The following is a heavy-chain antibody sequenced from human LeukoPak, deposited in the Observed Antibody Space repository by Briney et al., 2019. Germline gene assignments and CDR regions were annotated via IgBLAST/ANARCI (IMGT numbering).Heavy chain of an antibody. D-gene: IGHD2-15*01. CDR1: GFTVSSYY. CDR3: ARELGYCSGGSCYGAQLFDY. V-gene: IGHV3-53*01. J-gene: IGHJ4*02. CDR2: IYSGGST. Sequence: GGSLRLSCAVSGFTVSSYYMIWVRQAPGKGLEWVSVIYSGGSTYYADSVKGRFTISRDNSKNTLYLQMNSLRAEDTAVYYCARELGYCSGGSCYGAQLFDYWGQGTLVTVSS.